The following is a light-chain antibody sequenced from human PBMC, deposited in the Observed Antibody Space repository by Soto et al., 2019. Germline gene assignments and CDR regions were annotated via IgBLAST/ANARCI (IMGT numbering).Light chain of an antibody. V-gene: IGKV3-15*01. CDR1: QSIGDT. Sequence: EIVMTQSPATLSVSPGVRATLSCRASQSIGDTLAWYQQKPGQAPRLLIHGASSRVTGFPARFSGSGSGTDFTLTISSLQPDDFATYYCQQYNSYPWTFGQGTKVDIK. J-gene: IGKJ1*01. CDR3: QQYNSYPWT. CDR2: GAS.